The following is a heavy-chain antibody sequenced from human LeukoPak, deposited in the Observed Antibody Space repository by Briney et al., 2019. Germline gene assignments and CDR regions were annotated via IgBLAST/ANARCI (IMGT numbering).Heavy chain of an antibody. D-gene: IGHD2-15*01. CDR2: INPAGGET. Sequence: GGSLRLSCAASGFSFSAYWMTWVRQAPGTGLEWVANINPAGGETYYVDPVKGRFSISRDNAKNLVYLQVNSLRAEDTAVYHCARFGYVAAVDVWGQGTPVTVSS. CDR1: GFSFSAYW. CDR3: ARFGYVAAVDV. V-gene: IGHV3-7*01. J-gene: IGHJ4*02.